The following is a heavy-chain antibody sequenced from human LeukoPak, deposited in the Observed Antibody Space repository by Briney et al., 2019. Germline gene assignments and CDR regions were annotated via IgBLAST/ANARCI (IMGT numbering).Heavy chain of an antibody. D-gene: IGHD2-2*01. CDR2: INHSGST. Sequence: PSETLSLTCTVSGGSISSYYWSWIRQPPGKGLEWIGEINHSGSTNYNPSLKSRVTISVDTSKNQFSLKLSSVTAADTAVYYCARGEVVPAAMSSLFDYWGQGTLVTVSS. V-gene: IGHV4-34*01. CDR1: GGSISSYY. CDR3: ARGEVVPAAMSSLFDY. J-gene: IGHJ4*02.